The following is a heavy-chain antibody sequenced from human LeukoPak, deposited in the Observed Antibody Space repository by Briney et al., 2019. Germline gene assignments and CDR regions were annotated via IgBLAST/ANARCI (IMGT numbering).Heavy chain of an antibody. CDR3: VRLSYSSSWYDNYFEY. V-gene: IGHV5-10-1*01. Sequence: GESLKISCKVSGYSFPSYWITWVRQMPGKGLEWMGRIAPSDSYTNYSPSFEGHVAFSVDKSISTVYLQWSSLKASDTAVYYCVRLSYSSSWYDNYFEYWGQGSLVTVSS. J-gene: IGHJ4*02. D-gene: IGHD6-13*01. CDR1: GYSFPSYW. CDR2: IAPSDSYT.